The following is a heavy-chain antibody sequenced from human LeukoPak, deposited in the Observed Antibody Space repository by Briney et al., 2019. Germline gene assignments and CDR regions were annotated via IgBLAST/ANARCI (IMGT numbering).Heavy chain of an antibody. CDR2: IRYDGSDK. D-gene: IGHD3-22*01. Sequence: AGGSLRLSCAASGFSFSTSAMHWVRRAPGKGVEWVAFIRYDGSDKYYADSVKGRFTISRDTSKNTLYLQMNGLRGEDTAVYYCAKDRRRQYYYDSSGYYWAFDYWGQGTLVTVSS. CDR3: AKDRRRQYYYDSSGYYWAFDY. V-gene: IGHV3-30*02. CDR1: GFSFSTSA. J-gene: IGHJ4*02.